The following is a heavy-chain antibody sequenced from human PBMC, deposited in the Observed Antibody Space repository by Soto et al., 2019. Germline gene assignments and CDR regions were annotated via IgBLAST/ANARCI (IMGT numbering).Heavy chain of an antibody. Sequence: SETLSLTCAVSGHSISSGYYWGWIRQPPGKGLEWIGSIYHSGSTYYNPSLKSRVTISVDTSKNQFSLKLSSVTAADTAVYYCARDSMTTVTPWGQGTLVTVSS. CDR1: GHSISSGYY. CDR3: ARDSMTTVTP. D-gene: IGHD4-17*01. J-gene: IGHJ5*02. CDR2: IYHSGST. V-gene: IGHV4-38-2*02.